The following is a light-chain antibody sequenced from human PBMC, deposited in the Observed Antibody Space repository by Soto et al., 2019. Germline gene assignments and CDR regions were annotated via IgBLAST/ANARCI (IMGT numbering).Light chain of an antibody. CDR1: SYNIGAGYE. V-gene: IGLV1-40*01. CDR2: ENN. J-gene: IGLJ1*01. CDR3: QSYDSSLSGYV. Sequence: QSVLTQPPSVSDAPGQRVTISCTGSSYNIGAGYEAHWYQQVPGTAPKLLIYENNNRPSGVPDRFSGSKSGTSASLAITGLQAEDEAEYYCQSYDSSLSGYVFGTGTKVTVL.